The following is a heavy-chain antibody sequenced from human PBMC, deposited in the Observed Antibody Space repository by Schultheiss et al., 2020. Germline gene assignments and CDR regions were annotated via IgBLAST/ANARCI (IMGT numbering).Heavy chain of an antibody. V-gene: IGHV1-69*01. D-gene: IGHD3-10*01. Sequence: SVKVSGKASGGTFSSYAISWVRQAPGQGLEWMGGIIPIFGTANYAQKFQGRVTITADESTSTAYMELSSLRSEDTAVYYCARDWTMVQTEAFDIWGQGTMVTVSS. CDR3: ARDWTMVQTEAFDI. CDR2: IIPIFGTA. J-gene: IGHJ3*02. CDR1: GGTFSSYA.